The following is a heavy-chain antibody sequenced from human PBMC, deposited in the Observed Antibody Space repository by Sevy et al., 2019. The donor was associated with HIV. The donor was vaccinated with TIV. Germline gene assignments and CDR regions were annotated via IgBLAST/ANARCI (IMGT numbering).Heavy chain of an antibody. D-gene: IGHD2-8*02. CDR2: IRYDGSNK. CDR3: ARGTPAFCTGGVCFNWFDP. V-gene: IGHV3-30*02. Sequence: GGSLRLSCAASRFSFNGYGMHWVRQAPGKGLEWVAFIRYDGSNKYYADSVKGRFTISRDDSKNTLYQQMNSLSAEDTALYYCARGTPAFCTGGVCFNWFDPWGQGTLVTVSS. J-gene: IGHJ5*02. CDR1: RFSFNGYG.